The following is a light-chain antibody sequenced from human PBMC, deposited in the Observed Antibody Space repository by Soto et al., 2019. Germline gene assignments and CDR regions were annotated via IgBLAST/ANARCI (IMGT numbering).Light chain of an antibody. CDR2: NNA. CDR1: NSNIGAGYE. CDR3: QSFASSLGSPI. J-gene: IGLJ2*01. V-gene: IGLV1-40*01. Sequence: QSVLTQPPSVSGAPGQRVTISCTGTNSNIGAGYEVHWYQQLPGTAPQLLISNNANRPSGVPDRFSGSRSGTSASLAITGLQSEDEDEYYCQSFASSLGSPILGGGTKLTVL.